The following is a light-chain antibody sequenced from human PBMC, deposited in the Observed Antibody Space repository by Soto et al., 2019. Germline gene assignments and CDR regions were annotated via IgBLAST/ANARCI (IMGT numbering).Light chain of an antibody. Sequence: EIVSTHSPATLSCFGGERATLSCRASQSVSSNLAWYQQKPGQAPRLLIYDASNRATGIPARFSGSGSGTEFTLTISSLQSEDFAVYYCQQYKNWPLTFGGGTKVDI. J-gene: IGKJ4*01. CDR2: DAS. V-gene: IGKV3D-15*01. CDR1: QSVSSN. CDR3: QQYKNWPLT.